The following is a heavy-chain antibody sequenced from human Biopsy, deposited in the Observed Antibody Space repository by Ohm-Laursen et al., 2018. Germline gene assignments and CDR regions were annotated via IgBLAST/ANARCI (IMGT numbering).Heavy chain of an antibody. CDR3: ASRSLFFRYFAS. Sequence: TLSLTCIVSGGSISSDYWSWIRQTPGKGLEWIGYIYYSGSTNYNPSLKGRVIISVDTSKNQFSLNLSSVTAADTAVYYCASRSLFFRYFASWGQGTPVTVSS. J-gene: IGHJ4*02. V-gene: IGHV4-59*08. D-gene: IGHD3-9*01. CDR1: GGSISSDY. CDR2: IYYSGST.